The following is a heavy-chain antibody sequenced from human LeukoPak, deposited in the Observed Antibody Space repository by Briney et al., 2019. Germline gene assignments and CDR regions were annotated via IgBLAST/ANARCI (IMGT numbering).Heavy chain of an antibody. Sequence: ASVTVSFTVSGYTLTELSMHWVRQAPGKGLEWMGGFDPEDGETIYAQKFQGRVTMTEDTSTDTAYMELSSLRSEDTAVYYCATGLKQLPPFDYWGQGTLVTVSS. V-gene: IGHV1-24*01. D-gene: IGHD6-13*01. CDR2: FDPEDGET. CDR1: GYTLTELS. CDR3: ATGLKQLPPFDY. J-gene: IGHJ4*02.